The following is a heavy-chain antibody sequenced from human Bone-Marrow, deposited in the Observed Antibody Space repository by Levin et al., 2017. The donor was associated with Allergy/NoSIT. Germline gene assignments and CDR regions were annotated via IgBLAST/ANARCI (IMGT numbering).Heavy chain of an antibody. D-gene: IGHD3-16*01. Sequence: GGSLRLSCKGSGFTFTTYWIGWVRQMPGKGLEWMGIIYPGDSDTRYSPSFQGQVTISADKSISTAYLQWRSLKASDTAIYYCARLGQGDDDWGQGTLVTVSS. CDR3: ARLGQGDDD. CDR1: GFTFTTYW. J-gene: IGHJ4*02. V-gene: IGHV5-51*01. CDR2: IYPGDSDT.